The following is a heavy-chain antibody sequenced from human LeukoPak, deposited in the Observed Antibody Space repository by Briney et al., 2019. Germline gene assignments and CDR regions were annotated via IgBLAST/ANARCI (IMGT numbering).Heavy chain of an antibody. CDR3: ARGPPNDYGDPSFDY. CDR2: IIPIFGTA. Sequence: GSSVKVSCKASGGTFSSYAISWVRQAPGQGLEWMGGIIPIFGTANYAQKFQGRVTITADESTNTAYMELSSLRSEDTAVYYCARGPPNDYGDPSFDYWGQGTLVTVSS. D-gene: IGHD4-17*01. V-gene: IGHV1-69*01. J-gene: IGHJ4*02. CDR1: GGTFSSYA.